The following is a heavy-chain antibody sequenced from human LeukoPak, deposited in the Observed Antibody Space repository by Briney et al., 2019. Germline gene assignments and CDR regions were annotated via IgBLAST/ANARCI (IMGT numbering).Heavy chain of an antibody. CDR3: ASPKTTVTPSDY. V-gene: IGHV4-39*01. CDR1: GGSISSSSHY. J-gene: IGHJ4*02. CDR2: IYYSGST. Sequence: PSETLSLTCTVSGGSISSSSHYWGWIRQPPGKGLEWIGSIYYSGSTYYNPSLMSRVTISVATSKNQFSLKLSSVTAADTAVYYCASPKTTVTPSDYWGQGTLATVSS. D-gene: IGHD4-17*01.